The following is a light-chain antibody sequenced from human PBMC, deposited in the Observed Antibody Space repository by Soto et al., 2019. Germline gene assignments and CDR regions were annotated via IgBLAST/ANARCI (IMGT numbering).Light chain of an antibody. CDR1: QSISSY. V-gene: IGKV1-39*01. J-gene: IGKJ1*01. Sequence: DIQMTQSPSSLSASVGDRVTITCRASQSISSYLNWYQQKPGEAPKLLIYAASSLQSGVPSRFSGSGSGTDFTLTISSLQPEDFATYYCQQRYSTSWTFGQGTKVDIK. CDR3: QQRYSTSWT. CDR2: AAS.